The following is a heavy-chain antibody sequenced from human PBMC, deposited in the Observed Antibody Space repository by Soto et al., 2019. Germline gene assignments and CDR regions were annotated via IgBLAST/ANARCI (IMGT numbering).Heavy chain of an antibody. Sequence: QVQLVQSGAEVKKPGSSVKVSCKASGGTFSSYAISWVRQAPGQGLEWMGGIIPIIGTANYAQKFQGRVTITADESTSTAYMELSSLRSEDTAVYYCARGFWSGYSADDYYYGMDVWGQGTTVTVSS. J-gene: IGHJ6*02. CDR3: ARGFWSGYSADDYYYGMDV. V-gene: IGHV1-69*01. CDR1: GGTFSSYA. D-gene: IGHD3-3*01. CDR2: IIPIIGTA.